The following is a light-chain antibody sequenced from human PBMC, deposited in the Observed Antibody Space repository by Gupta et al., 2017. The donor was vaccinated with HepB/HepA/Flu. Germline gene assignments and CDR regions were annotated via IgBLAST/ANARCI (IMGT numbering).Light chain of an antibody. CDR2: SAS. CDR1: QSIANY. Sequence: DIQLTQSPSSLSASVGDRVTITCRASQSIANYLNWYQQKPGKAPRLLIYSASSVMTGVPSRFRGSGSGTLFTLTITDVQPEDFAVYFCQQIHIPRTFGQGTKVEI. CDR3: QQIHIPRT. J-gene: IGKJ1*01. V-gene: IGKV1-39*01.